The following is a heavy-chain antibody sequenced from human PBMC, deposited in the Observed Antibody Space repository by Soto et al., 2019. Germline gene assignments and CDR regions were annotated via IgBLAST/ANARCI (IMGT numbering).Heavy chain of an antibody. CDR1: GFNFNTFA. J-gene: IGHJ5*02. CDR2: ISASGGSR. CDR3: AKDPPTPWTANWVDP. D-gene: IGHD1-1*01. V-gene: IGHV3-23*01. Sequence: EEQVSESGGALVQPGGSLRLSCAASGFNFNTFAMSWIRQAPGKGLEWVSHISASGGSRDYADSVRGRFTISRDNSKNVLFLQMNSLRSDDAATYYCAKDPPTPWTANWVDPCCKGTLVTVSS.